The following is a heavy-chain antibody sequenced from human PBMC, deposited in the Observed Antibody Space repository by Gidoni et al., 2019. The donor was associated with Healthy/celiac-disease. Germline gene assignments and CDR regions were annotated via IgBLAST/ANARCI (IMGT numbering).Heavy chain of an antibody. D-gene: IGHD6-19*01. Sequence: EVQLLESGGGLVQPGGSLRLSCAASGFTFSSYAMSWVRQAQGKGLEWVSAISGSGGSTYYADSVKGRFTISRDNSKNTLYLQMNSLRAEDTAVYYCAKLASYSSGWYGPLKWYYFDYWGQGTLVTVSS. CDR1: GFTFSSYA. V-gene: IGHV3-23*01. J-gene: IGHJ4*02. CDR3: AKLASYSSGWYGPLKWYYFDY. CDR2: ISGSGGST.